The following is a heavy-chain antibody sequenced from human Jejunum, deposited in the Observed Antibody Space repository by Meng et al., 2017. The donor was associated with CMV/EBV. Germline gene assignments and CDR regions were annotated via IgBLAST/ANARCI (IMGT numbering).Heavy chain of an antibody. V-gene: IGHV3-7*01. CDR2: MHQDVSET. Sequence: CTLYAFIFGDYWMSWVRQVPGKLLEWAANMHQDVSETYYMDSVKGRFVIYTHNAQNSVYLQMNNLRAEDTCVYFCAIPLGGHVWSPWGQGTQVTVSS. J-gene: IGHJ4*02. CDR3: AIPLGGHVWSP. D-gene: IGHD3-16*01. CDR1: AFIFGDYW.